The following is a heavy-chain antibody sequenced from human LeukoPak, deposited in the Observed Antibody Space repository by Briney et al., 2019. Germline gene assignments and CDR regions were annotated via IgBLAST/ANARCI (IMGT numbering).Heavy chain of an antibody. D-gene: IGHD6-13*01. V-gene: IGHV1-69*04. Sequence: GASVKVSCKASGGTFSSYAISWVRQAPGQGLEWMGRIIPILGIANYAQKFQGRVTITADKSTSTAYMELSSLRCEDTAVYYCAREKAAATYYYYGMDVWGQGTTVTVSS. CDR1: GGTFSSYA. CDR3: AREKAAATYYYYGMDV. J-gene: IGHJ6*02. CDR2: IIPILGIA.